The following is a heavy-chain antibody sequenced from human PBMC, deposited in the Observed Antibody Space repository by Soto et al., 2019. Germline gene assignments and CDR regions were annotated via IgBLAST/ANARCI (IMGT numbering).Heavy chain of an antibody. CDR3: ARVSILWWCHGLPAFDI. Sequence: QVQLQQWGAGLLKPSATLSLTCAVHGGSFSGYYWSWVRQPPGKGLEWIGEINHSGSTNYNPSLKSRVTISVDTSKNQFPRKLRSVTAAVTDVYYCARVSILWWCHGLPAFDIWGQGNMVTVSS. V-gene: IGHV4-34*01. CDR2: INHSGST. CDR1: GGSFSGYY. J-gene: IGHJ3*02. D-gene: IGHD2-21*01.